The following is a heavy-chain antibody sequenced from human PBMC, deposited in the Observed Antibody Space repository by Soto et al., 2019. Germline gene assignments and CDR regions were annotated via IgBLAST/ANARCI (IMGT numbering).Heavy chain of an antibody. J-gene: IGHJ4*02. CDR3: ARDVAAAEGYYFDY. CDR1: GVTFSSYG. Sequence: QVQLVESGGGVVQPGRSLRLSCAASGVTFSSYGMHWVRQAPGNWLEWVAVIWYDGSNKYYADSVKGRFTISRDNSKNTLYRQMNSLRAEDTAVYYCARDVAAAEGYYFDYWGQGTLVTVSS. D-gene: IGHD6-13*01. V-gene: IGHV3-33*01. CDR2: IWYDGSNK.